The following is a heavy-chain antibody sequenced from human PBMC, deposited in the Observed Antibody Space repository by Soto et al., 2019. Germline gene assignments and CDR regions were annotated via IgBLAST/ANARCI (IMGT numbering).Heavy chain of an antibody. CDR1: GFTFSDHY. CDR3: SRAPGLADY. CDR2: ISGGGDII. Sequence: QVQLVESGGGLVKPGGSLRLSCAASGFTFSDHYMTWIRQAPGKGPEWLSYISGGGDIISYADSVKGRFIISRDNAKSSLYRQMNGLTVKDTAFFYVSRAPGLADYWAKGPLVTVPS. D-gene: IGHD3-10*01. V-gene: IGHV3-11*01. J-gene: IGHJ4*02.